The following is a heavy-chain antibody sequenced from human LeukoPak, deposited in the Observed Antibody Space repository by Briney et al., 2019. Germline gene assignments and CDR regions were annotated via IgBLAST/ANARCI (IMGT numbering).Heavy chain of an antibody. CDR3: VRLGPSRYYFDY. V-gene: IGHV5-51*01. Sequence: GESLKISCKVSGYKFTDYWIGWVRQMPGQGLEWMGIVDPSDSDTRYSPSLQGQVTISADNAITTAYLQWSTVEASGTAMYYCVRLGPSRYYFDYWGQGTQVTVSS. CDR1: GYKFTDYW. D-gene: IGHD3-3*01. CDR2: VDPSDSDT. J-gene: IGHJ4*02.